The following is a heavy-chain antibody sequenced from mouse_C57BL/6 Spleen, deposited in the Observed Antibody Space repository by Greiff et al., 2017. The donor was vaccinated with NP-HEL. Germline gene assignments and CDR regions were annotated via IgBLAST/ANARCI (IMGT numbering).Heavy chain of an antibody. Sequence: QVHVKQSGAELVKPGASVKISCKASGYAFSSYWMNWVKQRPGKGLEWIGQIYPGDGDTNYNGKFKGKATLTADKSSSTAYMQLSSLTSEDSAVYFCARTTVVYWYFDVWGTGTTVTVSS. V-gene: IGHV1-80*01. CDR3: ARTTVVYWYFDV. CDR1: GYAFSSYW. D-gene: IGHD1-1*01. CDR2: IYPGDGDT. J-gene: IGHJ1*03.